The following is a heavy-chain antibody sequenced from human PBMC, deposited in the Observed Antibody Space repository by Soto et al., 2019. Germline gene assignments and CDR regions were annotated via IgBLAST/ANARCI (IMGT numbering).Heavy chain of an antibody. Sequence: SGTMALTCTVCGDSMTNYYWTWFRQPPGKGLEWIGYIYYSGSTNYNPSLKSRVTISVDTSKNQFSLKLSSVTAADTAIYYCARLRPSGTSEYWGQGTLVPVSS. J-gene: IGHJ4*02. V-gene: IGHV4-59*08. CDR3: ARLRPSGTSEY. CDR2: IYYSGST. CDR1: GDSMTNYY. D-gene: IGHD1-26*01.